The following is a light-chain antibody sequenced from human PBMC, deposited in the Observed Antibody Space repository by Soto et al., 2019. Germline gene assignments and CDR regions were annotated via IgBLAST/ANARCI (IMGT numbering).Light chain of an antibody. CDR3: QKYGSSXPLT. V-gene: IGKV3-20*01. J-gene: IGKJ4*01. CDR2: CAS. Sequence: EIVLTQSPGTLSLSPGEIATLSWRAIQSVSSSYLCWYQQKPGQAPILLIYCASNRATGIPDRFSGSGSGTELTLTISRMEPEDFAVYYCQKYGSSXPLTCGGWTKV. CDR1: QSVSSSY.